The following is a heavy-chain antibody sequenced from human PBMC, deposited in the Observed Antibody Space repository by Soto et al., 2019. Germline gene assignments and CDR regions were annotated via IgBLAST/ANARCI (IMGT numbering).Heavy chain of an antibody. Sequence: EVQLVESGGGLVKPGGSLRLSCAASGFTFSSYSMNWVRQAPGKGLEWVSSISSSSSYIYYADSVKGRFTISRDNAKNTLYLQMNSLRAEVTVVYYCAKDMTTATIYYGMDVWGQWTTVSVSS. CDR1: GFTFSSYS. J-gene: IGHJ6*02. CDR2: ISSSSSYI. V-gene: IGHV3-21*01. CDR3: AKDMTTATIYYGMDV. D-gene: IGHD4-4*01.